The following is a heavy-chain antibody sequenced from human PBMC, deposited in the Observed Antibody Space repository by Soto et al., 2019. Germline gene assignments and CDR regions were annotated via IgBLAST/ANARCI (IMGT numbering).Heavy chain of an antibody. CDR3: VKDALTAVAFYFDY. CDR2: LSKDSLSI. Sequence: GGSLRLCCVASGFKFDDYGMHWFRHTPGKGLEWIAGLSKDSLSISYGASMKGRFTISRDNAKNSLYLQLNSPRPEDTALYYCVKDALTAVAFYFDYWGRGALVTVSS. CDR1: GFKFDDYG. J-gene: IGHJ4*01. V-gene: IGHV3-9*01. D-gene: IGHD6-19*01.